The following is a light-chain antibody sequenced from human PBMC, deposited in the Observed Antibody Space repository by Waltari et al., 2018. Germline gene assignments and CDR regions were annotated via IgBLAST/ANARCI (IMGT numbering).Light chain of an antibody. Sequence: QSALTQPASVSGSPGQSITISCTGTSCDVGGSNYVSWYQQHPGKAPKLMIYEVSNRPSGVSNRFSGSKSGNTASLTISGLQAEDEADYYCSSYTSSSVVFGGGTKLTVL. J-gene: IGLJ2*01. CDR1: SCDVGGSNY. CDR3: SSYTSSSVV. V-gene: IGLV2-14*01. CDR2: EVS.